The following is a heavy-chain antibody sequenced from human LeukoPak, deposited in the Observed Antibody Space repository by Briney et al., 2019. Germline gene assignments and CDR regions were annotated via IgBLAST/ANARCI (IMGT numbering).Heavy chain of an antibody. CDR1: GLIFSGQW. D-gene: IGHD1/OR15-1a*01. CDR3: AFNNNFKY. V-gene: IGHV3-7*02. Sequence: GGSLRLSCTASGLIFSGQWMNWVRQSLEQGLEWVAHIKYDGSEKYYVDSVKGRFTISREDAKNSLSLQMDSVRPEDTAVYYCAFNNNFKYWGQGTLVIVSS. J-gene: IGHJ4*02. CDR2: IKYDGSEK.